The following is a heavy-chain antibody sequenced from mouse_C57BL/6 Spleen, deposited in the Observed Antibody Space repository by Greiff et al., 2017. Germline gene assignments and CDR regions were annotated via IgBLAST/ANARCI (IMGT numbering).Heavy chain of an antibody. CDR2: ILPGSGST. Sequence: QVQLQQSGAELMKPGASVKLSCKATGYTFTGYWIEWVKQRPGHGLEWIGEILPGSGSTNYNGKFKGKATFTADTSSNTAYMQLSSLTTEDSAIYYCVYYDAMDYWGQGTSVTVSS. V-gene: IGHV1-9*01. CDR3: VYYDAMDY. J-gene: IGHJ4*01. CDR1: GYTFTGYW.